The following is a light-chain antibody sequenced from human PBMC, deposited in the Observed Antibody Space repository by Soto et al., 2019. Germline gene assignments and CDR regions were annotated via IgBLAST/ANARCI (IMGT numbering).Light chain of an antibody. V-gene: IGKV3-20*01. CDR2: GAS. J-gene: IGKJ1*01. CDR3: QQYGSSGT. Sequence: EIVLTQSPGTLSLSPWERATLSCRASQSVSNNYLAWYQQKPGQAPRLLIYGASNRATVIPDRFSGSGSGTDFTITISRLEPEDFAVYYCQQYGSSGTFGQGTKVDIK. CDR1: QSVSNNY.